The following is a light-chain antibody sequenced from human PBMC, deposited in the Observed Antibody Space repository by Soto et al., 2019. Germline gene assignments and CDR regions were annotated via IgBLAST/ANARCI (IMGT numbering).Light chain of an antibody. Sequence: DIQMTQSPSTLSASIGDTVTITCRASQSISSWLAWYQQRPGQAPRVLIYQASRLERGAPGRFRGSGSGTEFTLTITSLQPDDFATYYCQQYSTYAWTFGHGTKVEIK. V-gene: IGKV1-5*03. J-gene: IGKJ1*01. CDR3: QQYSTYAWT. CDR2: QAS. CDR1: QSISSW.